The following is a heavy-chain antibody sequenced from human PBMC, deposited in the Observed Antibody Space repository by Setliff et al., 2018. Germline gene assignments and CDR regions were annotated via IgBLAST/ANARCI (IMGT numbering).Heavy chain of an antibody. V-gene: IGHV4-59*12. D-gene: IGHD5-18*01. CDR2: VYYTGNT. CDR3: ARDRTAYNYGMDV. CDR1: GGSIMNYF. Sequence: SETLSLTCTVSGGSIMNYFWSWIRQPPGKGLEWVGYVYYTGNTNYNPSLKSRLTISVDPSKNQVSLKLKSATTADTAVYYCARDRTAYNYGMDVWGQGTTVTVSS. J-gene: IGHJ6*02.